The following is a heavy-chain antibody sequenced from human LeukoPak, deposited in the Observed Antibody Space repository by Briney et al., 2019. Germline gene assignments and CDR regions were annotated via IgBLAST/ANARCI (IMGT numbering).Heavy chain of an antibody. J-gene: IGHJ4*02. CDR1: GFTFSSYA. CDR2: ISGSGGST. V-gene: IGHV3-23*01. CDR3: TTELYSGSYSPSPWDY. Sequence: GGSLRLSCAASGFTFSSYAMSWVRQAPGKGLEWVSAISGSGGSTYYADSVKGRFTISRDNSKNTLYLQMNSLRAEDTAVYYCTTELYSGSYSPSPWDYWGQGTLVTVSS. D-gene: IGHD1-26*01.